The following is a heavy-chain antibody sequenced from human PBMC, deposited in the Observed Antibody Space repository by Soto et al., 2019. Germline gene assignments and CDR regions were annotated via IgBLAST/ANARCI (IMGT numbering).Heavy chain of an antibody. V-gene: IGHV3-23*01. D-gene: IGHD5-12*01. CDR3: TLHPTSRANIVSFLPYHYVMDV. Sequence: PGGSLRLSCAASGFTFSSYAMSWVRQAPGKGLEWVSAISGSGGSTYYADSVKGRFTISRDNSKNTLYLQMNSLRAEDTAVYYCTLHPTSRANIVSFLPYHYVMDVWGQGTTVIVSS. CDR1: GFTFSSYA. CDR2: ISGSGGST. J-gene: IGHJ6*02.